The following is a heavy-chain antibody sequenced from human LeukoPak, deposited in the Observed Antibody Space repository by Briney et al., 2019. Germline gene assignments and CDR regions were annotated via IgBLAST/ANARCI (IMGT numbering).Heavy chain of an antibody. D-gene: IGHD1-1*01. CDR2: IYWDDDK. CDR1: GLSLSTSGVG. V-gene: IGHV2-5*02. Sequence: SGPTLVNPTQTLTLTCTFSGLSLSTSGVGVGWIRQPPGKALEWLALIYWDDDKRYSPSLKSRLTITKDTSKNQVVLTMTNMDPVDTATYYCAHGWSNIQHTFYGMDVWGQGTTVTVSS. J-gene: IGHJ6*02. CDR3: AHGWSNIQHTFYGMDV.